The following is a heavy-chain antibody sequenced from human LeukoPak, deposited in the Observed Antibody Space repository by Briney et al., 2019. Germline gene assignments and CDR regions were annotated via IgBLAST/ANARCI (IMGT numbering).Heavy chain of an antibody. CDR2: IYYSGST. D-gene: IGHD3-10*01. J-gene: IGHJ6*03. Sequence: PSETLSLTCTVSGGSISSYYWSWIRQPPGKGLEWIGYIYYSGSTNYNPSLKSRVTISVDTSKNQFSLKLSSVTAADTAVYYCARVISYYYGSGSYYEGYYMDVWGKGTTVTVS. CDR1: GGSISSYY. V-gene: IGHV4-59*01. CDR3: ARVISYYYGSGSYYEGYYMDV.